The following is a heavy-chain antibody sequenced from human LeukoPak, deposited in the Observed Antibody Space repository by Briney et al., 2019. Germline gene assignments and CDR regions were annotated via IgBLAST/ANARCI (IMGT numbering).Heavy chain of an antibody. D-gene: IGHD5-18*01. CDR3: ARDGHVDTAMVPEVYFDY. CDR2: IYYSGST. Sequence: PSETLSLTCTVSGGSISSYYWSWIRQPPGKGLEWIGYIYYSGSTNYNPSLKSRVTISVDTSKNQFSLKLSSVTAADTAVYYCARDGHVDTAMVPEVYFDYWGQGTLVTVSS. CDR1: GGSISSYY. V-gene: IGHV4-59*01. J-gene: IGHJ4*02.